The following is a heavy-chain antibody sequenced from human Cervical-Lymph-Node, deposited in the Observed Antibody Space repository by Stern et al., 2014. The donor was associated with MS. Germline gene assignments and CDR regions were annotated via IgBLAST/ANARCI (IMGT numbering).Heavy chain of an antibody. CDR1: GFTFSSYS. V-gene: IGHV3-21*01. CDR3: ARDNFEYSTESLDY. J-gene: IGHJ4*02. CDR2: ISSSSSYI. D-gene: IGHD6-6*01. Sequence: EDQLVESGGGLVKPGGSLRLSCAASGFTFSSYSMNWVRQAPGKGLEWDSSISSSSSYIYYADSVKGSINISRDNAKNSLYLQMNSLRAEYTAVYYCARDNFEYSTESLDYWGQGTLVTVSS.